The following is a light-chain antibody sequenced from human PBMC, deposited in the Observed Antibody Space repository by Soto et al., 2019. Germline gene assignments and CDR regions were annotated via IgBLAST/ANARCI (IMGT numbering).Light chain of an antibody. CDR1: SSNIGAGYG. CDR3: QSFDSSLSGSL. J-gene: IGLJ2*01. V-gene: IGLV1-40*01. Sequence: QSALTQPPSVSGAPGQRVTISCTGSSSNIGAGYGVHWYQQFPGTAPKLLIYGNNNRPSGVPDRFSGSKSGTSASLAISGLQAEDEADYFCQSFDSSLSGSLFGGGTKVTVL. CDR2: GNN.